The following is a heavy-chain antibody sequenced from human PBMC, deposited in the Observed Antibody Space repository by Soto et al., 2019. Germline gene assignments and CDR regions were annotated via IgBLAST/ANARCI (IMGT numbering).Heavy chain of an antibody. V-gene: IGHV1-3*01. CDR1: GYTFTSYA. Sequence: QVQLVQSGAEVKKPGASVKVSCKASGYTFTSYAMHWVRQAPGQRLEWMGWINAGNGNTKYSQKFQGRVTITRDTSASTAYMELSSLRSEDTAVYYCARVGAVAGIIYAFDIWGQGTMVTVSS. J-gene: IGHJ3*02. D-gene: IGHD6-19*01. CDR3: ARVGAVAGIIYAFDI. CDR2: INAGNGNT.